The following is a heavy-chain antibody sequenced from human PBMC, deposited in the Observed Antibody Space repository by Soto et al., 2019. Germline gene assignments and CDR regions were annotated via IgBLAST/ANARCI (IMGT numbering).Heavy chain of an antibody. J-gene: IGHJ6*02. CDR2: IYSGGST. Sequence: EVQLVESGGGLVQPGGSLRLSCAAFGFTVSSNYMSWVRQAPGRGMEWVSVIYSGGSTYYADSVKGRFTISRDNSKNTLYLQMNSLRAEDTAVYYCARSFGIGLYYYGMDVWGQGTTVTVSS. CDR1: GFTVSSNY. V-gene: IGHV3-66*01. D-gene: IGHD1-26*01. CDR3: ARSFGIGLYYYGMDV.